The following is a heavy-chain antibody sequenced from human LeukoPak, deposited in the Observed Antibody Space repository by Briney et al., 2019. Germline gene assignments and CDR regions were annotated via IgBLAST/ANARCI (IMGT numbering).Heavy chain of an antibody. Sequence: KSSETLSLTCTVSGGSISSSSYYWGWIRQPPGKGLEWIGSIYYSGSTYYNPSLKSRVTISVDTSKNQFSLKLSSVTAADTAVYYCARQLWWWAGRPLNWFGPWGQGTLVTVSS. J-gene: IGHJ5*02. CDR1: GGSISSSSYY. CDR3: ARQLWWWAGRPLNWFGP. V-gene: IGHV4-39*01. CDR2: IYYSGST. D-gene: IGHD2-21*01.